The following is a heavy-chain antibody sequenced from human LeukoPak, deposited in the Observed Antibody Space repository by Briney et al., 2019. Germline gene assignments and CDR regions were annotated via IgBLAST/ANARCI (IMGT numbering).Heavy chain of an antibody. Sequence: GGSLRLSCAASGFTFSSNYMSWVRQAPGKGLEWVSVIYSGGSTYYADSGKGRFTISRDNSKNTLYLQMNSLRAEDTAVYYCARNRVNSGSFDYWGQGTLVTVSS. D-gene: IGHD3-22*01. J-gene: IGHJ4*02. CDR1: GFTFSSNY. CDR2: IYSGGST. V-gene: IGHV3-53*01. CDR3: ARNRVNSGSFDY.